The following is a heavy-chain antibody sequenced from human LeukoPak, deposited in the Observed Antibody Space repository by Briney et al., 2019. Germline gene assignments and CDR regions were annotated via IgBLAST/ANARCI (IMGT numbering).Heavy chain of an antibody. CDR1: GGSISSYY. D-gene: IGHD3-22*01. J-gene: IGHJ3*02. CDR2: IYYSGST. CDR3: ARAVKDSSGYYHRSSSNAFDI. V-gene: IGHV4-59*08. Sequence: SETLSLTCTVSGGSISSYYWSWIRQPPGKGLEWIGYIYYSGSTNYNPSLKSRVTISVDTSKNQFSLKLSSVTAADTAVYYCARAVKDSSGYYHRSSSNAFDIWGQGTMVTVSS.